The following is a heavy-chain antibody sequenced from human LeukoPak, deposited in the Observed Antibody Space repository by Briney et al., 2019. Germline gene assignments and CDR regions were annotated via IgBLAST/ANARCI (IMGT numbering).Heavy chain of an antibody. CDR2: INPDSGGA. V-gene: IGHV1-2*02. Sequence: ASVKVSCKASGYTFTGYYMHWVRQAPGQGLEWMGWINPDSGGANYAQKFQGRVTMTRDTSISTAYMELSRLRSDDTAVYYCARGGDVYVGAAHYYFDYWGQGTLVTVSS. D-gene: IGHD5/OR15-5a*01. J-gene: IGHJ4*02. CDR1: GYTFTGYY. CDR3: ARGGDVYVGAAHYYFDY.